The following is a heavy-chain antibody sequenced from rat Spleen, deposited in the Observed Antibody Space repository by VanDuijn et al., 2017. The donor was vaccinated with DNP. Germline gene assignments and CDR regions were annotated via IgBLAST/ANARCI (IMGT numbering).Heavy chain of an antibody. J-gene: IGHJ2*01. CDR1: GFSLTSNT. CDR3: ARSDYSDGGFYYGNFDF. D-gene: IGHD1-12*02. CDR2: LSSGGST. Sequence: QVQLKESGPGLVQPSQTLSLTCSVSGFSLTSNTVSWVRQPPGKGLEWIAALSSGGSTFYNSALKSRLSISRDTSKSQVFLKMNSLQTEDKAMYFCARSDYSDGGFYYGNFDFWGQGVMVTVSS. V-gene: IGHV2-6*01.